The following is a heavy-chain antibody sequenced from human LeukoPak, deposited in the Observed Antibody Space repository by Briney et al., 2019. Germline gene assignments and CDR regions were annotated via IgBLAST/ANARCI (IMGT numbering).Heavy chain of an antibody. D-gene: IGHD2-21*01. Sequence: GGSLRLSCAASGFTFSSDGISWVRQAPGKWLEWVSAISCSGGTTYYADSVKGRFTISRDTSKNTLYLQMNSRRAEATAVYYCAKVVGYYYYYYMDVWGKGTTVTISS. CDR2: ISCSGGTT. CDR1: GFTFSSDG. CDR3: AKVVGYYYYYYMDV. V-gene: IGHV3-23*01. J-gene: IGHJ6*03.